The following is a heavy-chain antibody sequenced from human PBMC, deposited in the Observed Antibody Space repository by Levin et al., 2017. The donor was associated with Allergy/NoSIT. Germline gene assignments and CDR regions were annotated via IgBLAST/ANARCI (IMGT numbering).Heavy chain of an antibody. J-gene: IGHJ4*02. CDR1: GGSISSGGYY. D-gene: IGHD2/OR15-2a*01. Sequence: SETLSLTCTVSGGSISSGGYYWSWIRQHPGKGLEWIGYIYYSGSTYYNPSLKSRVTISVDTSKNQFSLKLSSVTAADTAVYYCARGSMTRLFDYWGQGTLVTVSS. V-gene: IGHV4-31*03. CDR3: ARGSMTRLFDY. CDR2: IYYSGST.